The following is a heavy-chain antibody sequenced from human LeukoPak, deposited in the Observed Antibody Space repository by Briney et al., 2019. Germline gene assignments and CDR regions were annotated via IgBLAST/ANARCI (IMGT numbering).Heavy chain of an antibody. CDR1: GFTFSDYY. D-gene: IGHD3-22*01. Sequence: GGSLRLSCAASGFTFSDYYMSWIRQAPGKGLEWVSYISSSGSTMYYADSVKGRFTISRDNAKNSLYLQMNSLRADDTAVYYCAKDLSFAYYDSSGPLFQHWGQGTLVTVSS. J-gene: IGHJ1*01. V-gene: IGHV3-11*04. CDR2: ISSSGSTM. CDR3: AKDLSFAYYDSSGPLFQH.